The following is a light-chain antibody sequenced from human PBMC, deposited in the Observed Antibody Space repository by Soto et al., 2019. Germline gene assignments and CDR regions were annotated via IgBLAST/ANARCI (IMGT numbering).Light chain of an antibody. CDR2: DVA. CDR1: SCDVGGYDY. CDR3: SSFTCSSTLV. Sequence: QSVLTQPASVSGSPGQSITISCTGTSCDVGGYDYVSWYQQHPGKAPKLLIYDVANRPSGVSNRFSGSKSENTASLTISGLQAEDEAVYHCSSFTCSSTLVFGGGTKLTVL. V-gene: IGLV2-14*03. J-gene: IGLJ2*01.